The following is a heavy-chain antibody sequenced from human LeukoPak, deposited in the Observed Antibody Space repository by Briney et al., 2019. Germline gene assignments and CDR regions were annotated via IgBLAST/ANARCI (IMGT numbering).Heavy chain of an antibody. J-gene: IGHJ6*03. V-gene: IGHV3-21*01. CDR3: ARVDVRALVVVTGYMDV. Sequence: PGGSLRLSCAASGFTFSSYSMNWVRQAPGKGLEWVSSISSSSSYIYYADSVKGRFTISRDNAKNSLYLQMNSLRAEDTAVYYCARVDVRALVVVTGYMDVWGKGTTVTVSS. D-gene: IGHD3-22*01. CDR2: ISSSSSYI. CDR1: GFTFSSYS.